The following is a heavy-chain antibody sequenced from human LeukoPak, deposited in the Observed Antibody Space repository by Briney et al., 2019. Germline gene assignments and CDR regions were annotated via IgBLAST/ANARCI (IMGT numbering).Heavy chain of an antibody. D-gene: IGHD3-22*01. CDR3: ATGAIVFDY. CDR1: GSTLSKIS. CDR2: VGHEDGTT. Sequence: ASVKVSCKVSGSTLSKISIDWVRQAPGKGPEWMGSVGHEDGTTIHAQKFQGRFNMTVCTATDTAYMEMSSLMSEDTAIYYCATGAIVFDYWGQGTLVTVSS. J-gene: IGHJ4*02. V-gene: IGHV1-24*01.